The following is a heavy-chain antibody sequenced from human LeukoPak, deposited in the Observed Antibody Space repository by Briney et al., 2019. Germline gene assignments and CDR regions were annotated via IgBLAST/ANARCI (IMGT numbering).Heavy chain of an antibody. D-gene: IGHD6-19*01. CDR1: GGTFSSYA. CDR2: IITILGIA. Sequence: ASVKVSCKASGGTFSSYAISWVRQAPGQGLEWMGRIITILGIANYAQKFQGRVTITADKSTSTAYMELSSLRSEDTAVHYCARGVGIAVAGTKTYFDYWGQGTLVTVSS. CDR3: ARGVGIAVAGTKTYFDY. V-gene: IGHV1-69*04. J-gene: IGHJ4*02.